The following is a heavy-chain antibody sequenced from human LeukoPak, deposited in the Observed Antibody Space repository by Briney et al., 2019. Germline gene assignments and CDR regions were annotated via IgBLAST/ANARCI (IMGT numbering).Heavy chain of an antibody. CDR3: ARAHQLEPYYYYGMDV. CDR2: ISYDGSNK. D-gene: IGHD1-1*01. J-gene: IGHJ6*02. Sequence: GGSLRLSCAASGFTFSSYAMHWVRQAPGKGLEWVAVISYDGSNKYYADSVKGRFTISRDNSKNTLYLQMNGLRAEDTAVYYCARAHQLEPYYYYGMDVWGQGTTVTVSS. V-gene: IGHV3-30-3*01. CDR1: GFTFSSYA.